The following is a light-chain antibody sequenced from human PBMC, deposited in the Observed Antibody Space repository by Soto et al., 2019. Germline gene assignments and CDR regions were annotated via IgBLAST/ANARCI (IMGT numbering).Light chain of an antibody. V-gene: IGKV3-15*01. J-gene: IGKJ2*01. CDR2: GAS. Sequence: EIVMTQSPATLSVSPGDRATLSCRASQSISRNLAWYQQKPGQAPRPLIYGASTRATGIPARFSGSGSGTEFTLTISSLQSEDFAVYYCHQCNSWPYTFGQGTKVEIK. CDR3: HQCNSWPYT. CDR1: QSISRN.